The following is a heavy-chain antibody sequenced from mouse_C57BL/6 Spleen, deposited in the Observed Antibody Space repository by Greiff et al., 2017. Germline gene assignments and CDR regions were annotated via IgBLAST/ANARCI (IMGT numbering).Heavy chain of an antibody. Sequence: EVKLQESGPGLVKPSQSLSLTCSVTGYSITSGYYWNWIRQFPGNKLEWMGYISYDGSNNYNPSLKNRISITRDTSKNQFFLKLNSVTTEDTATYYCARGLYDYVFAYWGQGTLVTVSA. CDR1: GYSITSGYY. CDR2: ISYDGSN. CDR3: ARGLYDYVFAY. V-gene: IGHV3-6*01. J-gene: IGHJ3*01. D-gene: IGHD2-4*01.